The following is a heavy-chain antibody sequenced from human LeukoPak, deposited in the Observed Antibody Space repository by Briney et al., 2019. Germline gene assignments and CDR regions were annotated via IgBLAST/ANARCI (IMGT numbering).Heavy chain of an antibody. J-gene: IGHJ4*02. CDR2: IYYSGST. D-gene: IGHD6-19*01. Sequence: SDPLSLICTVSGGSISSRSYFWRWIRRPPAKVLEWFGCIYYSGSTYYHPYLKSQVTISVDTSNNQFSVHLDSVPPAHRSVCDCANIRTRGAVAVLDWGQGTLVTVSS. CDR1: GGSISSRSYF. V-gene: IGHV4-39*01. CDR3: ANIRTRGAVAVLD.